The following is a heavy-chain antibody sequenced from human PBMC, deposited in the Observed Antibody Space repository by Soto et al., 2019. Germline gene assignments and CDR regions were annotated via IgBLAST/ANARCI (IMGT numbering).Heavy chain of an antibody. CDR3: ARRTGKGWFDP. J-gene: IGHJ5*02. V-gene: IGHV4-30-2*06. CDR1: GDPISSGSYS. Sequence: SETLSLTCAVSGDPISSGSYSWSWIRQSPGKGLDWIGYIYPSGSADYNPSLRSRVTISVDRSKNQFFLNLSSVTAADTAVYFCARRTGKGWFDPWGQGTLVTVSS. CDR2: IYPSGSA.